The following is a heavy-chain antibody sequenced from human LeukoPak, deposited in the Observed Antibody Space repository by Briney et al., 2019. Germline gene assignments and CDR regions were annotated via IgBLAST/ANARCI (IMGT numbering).Heavy chain of an antibody. J-gene: IGHJ4*02. CDR3: AKGWLERPAASRPHLFDY. D-gene: IGHD1-1*01. CDR1: GFTFSSYA. V-gene: IGHV3-23*01. CDR2: ISGSGGST. Sequence: GGSLRLSCAASGFTFSSYAMSWVRQAPGKGLEWVSAISGSGGSTYYADSVKGRFTISRDNSKNTLYLQMNSLRAEDTAVYYCAKGWLERPAASRPHLFDYWGQGTLVTVSS.